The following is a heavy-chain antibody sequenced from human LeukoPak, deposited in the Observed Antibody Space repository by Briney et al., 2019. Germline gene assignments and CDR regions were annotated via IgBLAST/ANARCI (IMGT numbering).Heavy chain of an antibody. V-gene: IGHV3-74*01. CDR3: ARDYDYFWGGYRYPFDY. Sequence: GGSLRLSCAASGFTFSSYWMHWVRQAPGKGLVWLSRMNSDGSTTNYADSVKGRFTISRDNARNTLYLQMNSLRVEDSAMYFCARDYDYFWGGYRYPFDYWGQGTLVTVPS. CDR2: MNSDGSTT. D-gene: IGHD3-16*02. CDR1: GFTFSSYW. J-gene: IGHJ4*02.